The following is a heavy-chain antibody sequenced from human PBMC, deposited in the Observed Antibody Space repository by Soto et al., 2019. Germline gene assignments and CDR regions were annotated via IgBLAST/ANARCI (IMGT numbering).Heavy chain of an antibody. J-gene: IGHJ3*02. CDR2: IYYSGST. V-gene: IGHV4-59*08. CDR1: GGSISSYY. CDR3: ARLTGTTPYDAFDI. D-gene: IGHD1-1*01. Sequence: PSETLSLTCTVSGGSISSYYWSWIRQPPGKGLEWIGYIYYSGSTNYNPSLKSRVTISVDTSKNQFSLKLSSVTAADTAVYYCARLTGTTPYDAFDIWGKGTMVTVSS.